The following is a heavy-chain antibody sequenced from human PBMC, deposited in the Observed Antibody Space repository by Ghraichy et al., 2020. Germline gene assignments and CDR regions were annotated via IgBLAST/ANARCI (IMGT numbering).Heavy chain of an antibody. CDR3: ARGWFGELPMDV. CDR2: IYYSGST. D-gene: IGHD3-10*01. V-gene: IGHV4-59*01. J-gene: IGHJ6*02. Sequence: ETLSLTCTVSGGSISSYYWSWIRQPPGKGLEWIGYIYYSGSTNYNPSLKSRVTISVDTSKNQFSLKLSSVTAADTAVYYCARGWFGELPMDVWGQGTTVTVSS. CDR1: GGSISSYY.